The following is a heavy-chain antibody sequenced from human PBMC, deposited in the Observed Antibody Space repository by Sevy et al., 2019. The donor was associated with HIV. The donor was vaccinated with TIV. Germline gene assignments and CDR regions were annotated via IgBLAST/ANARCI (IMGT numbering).Heavy chain of an antibody. CDR2: IFYTGST. CDR1: VGSISGYS. J-gene: IGHJ2*01. CDR3: ARDRYCGGGSCFDWYFDL. V-gene: IGHV4-59*01. D-gene: IGHD2-15*01. Sequence: SETLSLTCTVSVGSISGYSWSWIRQPPGKELEWIGYIFYTGSTNYNPSLKSRVTISVDTPNNKFSLKLNSMTAADTAVYYCARDRYCGGGSCFDWYFDLWGRGTLVTVSS.